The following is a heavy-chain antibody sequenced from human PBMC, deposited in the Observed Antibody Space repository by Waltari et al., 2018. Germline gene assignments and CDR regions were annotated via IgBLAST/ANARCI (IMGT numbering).Heavy chain of an antibody. J-gene: IGHJ5*02. CDR3: TRGGNYDFWSHTPFVDP. V-gene: IGHV4-34*01. Sequence: QVQLQQWGAGLLKPSETLSRTCSVSGASFSAYYWGWVRHVPGKGLERIGQTRHPGNTNYNPSLQSRVAISIDTSRNQFSLRVFSVTAADTGLYFCTRGGNYDFWSHTPFVDPWGQGTQVTVSS. CDR1: GASFSAYY. D-gene: IGHD3-3*01. CDR2: TRHPGNT.